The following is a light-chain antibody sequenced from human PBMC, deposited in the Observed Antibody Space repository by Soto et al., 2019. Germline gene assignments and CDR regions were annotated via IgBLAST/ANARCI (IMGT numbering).Light chain of an antibody. CDR2: RNN. CDR1: TSNIGSNT. CDR3: AAWDDSLYGHYV. J-gene: IGLJ1*01. V-gene: IGLV1-44*01. Sequence: VLTQPPSASGPPGQTATISCSGSTSNIGSNTVNWYQQLPGRAPKLLIYRNNQRPSGVPDRFSGSKSGTSASLAISGLQSEDECDYYCAAWDDSLYGHYVFGTGTKVTVL.